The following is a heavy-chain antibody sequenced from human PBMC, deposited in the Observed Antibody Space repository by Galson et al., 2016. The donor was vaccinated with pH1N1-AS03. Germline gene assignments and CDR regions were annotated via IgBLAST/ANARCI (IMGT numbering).Heavy chain of an antibody. V-gene: IGHV4-4*02. D-gene: IGHD1-14*01. CDR1: GGSISSSTW. Sequence: ETLSPTCVVSGGSISSSTWWSWVRQSPRKGLEWIGEIYHSGSTNYNPSLKSRVTMSVDKSKNQFSLKLNSVTAADTAVYYCAAGRTNAFDFWGQGTKVTVSS. CDR2: IYHSGST. J-gene: IGHJ3*01. CDR3: AAGRTNAFDF.